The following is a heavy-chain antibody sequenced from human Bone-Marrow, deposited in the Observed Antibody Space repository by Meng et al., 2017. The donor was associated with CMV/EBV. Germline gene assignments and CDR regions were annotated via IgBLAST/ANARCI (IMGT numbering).Heavy chain of an antibody. D-gene: IGHD1-26*01. V-gene: IGHV3-73*01. CDR1: GFTFSGSA. J-gene: IGHJ4*02. Sequence: GASLKISSAASGFTFSGSAMHWVRQASGKGLEWVGRIRSKANSYATTYAASVKGRSTISSDDSKNTAYLQMNSLKTEDTAVYYRNRRDSESNNGLYFDYWGQGTLFTVSS. CDR2: IRSKANSYAT. CDR3: NRRDSESNNGLYFDY.